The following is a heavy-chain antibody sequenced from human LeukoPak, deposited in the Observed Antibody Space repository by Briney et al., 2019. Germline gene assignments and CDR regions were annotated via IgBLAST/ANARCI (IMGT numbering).Heavy chain of an antibody. D-gene: IGHD6-13*01. CDR2: INHSGST. Sequence: SETLSLTCAVYGGSFSGYYWSWIRQPPGKGLEWIGEINHSGSTNYNPSLKSRVTISVDTSKNQFSLKLSSVTAADTAVYYCARNLPYSSSSFDYWGQGTLVTVSS. J-gene: IGHJ4*02. V-gene: IGHV4-34*01. CDR3: ARNLPYSSSSFDY. CDR1: GGSFSGYY.